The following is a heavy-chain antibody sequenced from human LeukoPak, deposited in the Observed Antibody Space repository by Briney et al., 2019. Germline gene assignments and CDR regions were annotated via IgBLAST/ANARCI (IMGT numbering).Heavy chain of an antibody. CDR2: INHSGST. J-gene: IGHJ3*02. Sequence: SETLSLTCAVYGGSFSGYYWSWTRQPPGKGLEWIGEINHSGSTNYNPSLKSRVTISVDTSKNQFSLKLSSVTAADTAVYYCARGHRHYDSSGYYYEFDAFDIWGQGTMVTVSS. D-gene: IGHD3-22*01. V-gene: IGHV4-34*01. CDR1: GGSFSGYY. CDR3: ARGHRHYDSSGYYYEFDAFDI.